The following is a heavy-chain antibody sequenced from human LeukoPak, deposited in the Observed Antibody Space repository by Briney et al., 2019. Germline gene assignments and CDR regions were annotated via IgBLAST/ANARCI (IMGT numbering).Heavy chain of an antibody. J-gene: IGHJ6*04. CDR1: GGSISNYY. V-gene: IGHV4-59*01. CDR2: IYYSGST. D-gene: IGHD2-2*01. Sequence: SETLSLTCTVSGGSISNYYWSWIRQPPGEGLEWIGYIYYSGSTNYNPSLKSRVTISVDTSKNQFSLKLSSVTAADTAVYYCARGWPYQGVWGKGTTVTVSS. CDR3: ARGWPYQGV.